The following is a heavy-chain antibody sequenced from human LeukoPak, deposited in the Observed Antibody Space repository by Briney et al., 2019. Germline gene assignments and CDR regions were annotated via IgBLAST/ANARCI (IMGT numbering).Heavy chain of an antibody. CDR2: IYYSGST. D-gene: IGHD4-17*01. Sequence: PSETLSLTCTVSGGSISSYYWSWIRQPPGKGLEWIGYIYYSGSTNYNPSLKSRVTISVDTSKNQFSLKQSSVTAADTAVYYCARARVITHDFDYWGQGTLVTVSS. CDR3: ARARVITHDFDY. CDR1: GGSISSYY. V-gene: IGHV4-59*01. J-gene: IGHJ4*02.